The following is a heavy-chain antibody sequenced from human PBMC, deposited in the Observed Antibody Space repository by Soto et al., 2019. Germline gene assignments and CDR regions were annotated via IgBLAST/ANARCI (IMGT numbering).Heavy chain of an antibody. Sequence: QVQVVQSGPELKKPGASVKVSCKAQGYIFTKYEIGWVRQAPGHGLEWMGLINVYNGDRKVAQKFQDRVSMTTDTATDTAYMELKSLRSGDTAVYYCARLQLGGDRMLNWFDPWGQGTRVTVSS. J-gene: IGHJ5*02. CDR1: GYIFTKYE. CDR3: ARLQLGGDRMLNWFDP. D-gene: IGHD2-21*02. V-gene: IGHV1-18*01. CDR2: INVYNGDR.